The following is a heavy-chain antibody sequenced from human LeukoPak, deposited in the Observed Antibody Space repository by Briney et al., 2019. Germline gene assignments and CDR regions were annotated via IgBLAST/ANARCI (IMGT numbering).Heavy chain of an antibody. CDR2: IYAGDST. CDR3: ARSYTHYDFWSGYTYQNYFDP. CDR1: GFTVSSSY. V-gene: IGHV3-53*01. D-gene: IGHD3-3*01. J-gene: IGHJ5*02. Sequence: GGSLRISCAASGFTVSSSYISWVRQAPGKGLEWVSVIYAGDSTYYADSVKGRFIISRDNSKNTVYLQMDSLRAEDTAVYYCARSYTHYDFWSGYTYQNYFDPWGQGTLVTVSS.